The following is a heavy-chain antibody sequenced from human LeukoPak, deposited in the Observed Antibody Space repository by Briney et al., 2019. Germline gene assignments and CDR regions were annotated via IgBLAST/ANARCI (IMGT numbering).Heavy chain of an antibody. Sequence: GGSLRLSCTASGFTFGDYAMSWVRQAPGKGLEWVGFIRSKAYGGTTEYAASVKGRFTISRDDSKSIAYLQMNSLKTEDTAVYYCTRVGSGHETDSFDIWGQGTMVTVSS. V-gene: IGHV3-49*04. J-gene: IGHJ3*02. CDR2: IRSKAYGGTT. CDR1: GFTFGDYA. D-gene: IGHD5-12*01. CDR3: TRVGSGHETDSFDI.